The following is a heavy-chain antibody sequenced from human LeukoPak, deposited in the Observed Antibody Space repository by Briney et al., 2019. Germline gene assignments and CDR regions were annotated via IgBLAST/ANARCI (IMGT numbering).Heavy chain of an antibody. J-gene: IGHJ5*02. CDR3: TRKSGRSPKKMDVWFDP. Sequence: PGGSLRLSCAASGFTFSSYAMHWVRQAPDKGLEYVAVISNDGTYKYYGASVKGRFTISRDNSKNTLYLQMDSLRSEDTAAYSCTRKSGRSPKKMDVWFDPWGQGTLVIVPS. CDR1: GFTFSSYA. CDR2: ISNDGTYK. D-gene: IGHD2-2*03. V-gene: IGHV3-30*04.